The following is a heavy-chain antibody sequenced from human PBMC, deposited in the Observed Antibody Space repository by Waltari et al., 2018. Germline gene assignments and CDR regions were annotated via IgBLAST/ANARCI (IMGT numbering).Heavy chain of an antibody. V-gene: IGHV3-7*01. J-gene: IGHJ4*02. Sequence: EVQLVESGGGLVQPGGSLRLSCTVSGFSFSRAWMSWVRQAPGKGLEWVANIKQDGSEKYYVDSVKGRFTISRDNAKNSLYLQMNSLRAEDTAVYFCARDGYNYVIDQWGKGTLVSVSS. CDR2: IKQDGSEK. D-gene: IGHD1-1*01. CDR3: ARDGYNYVIDQ. CDR1: GFSFSRAW.